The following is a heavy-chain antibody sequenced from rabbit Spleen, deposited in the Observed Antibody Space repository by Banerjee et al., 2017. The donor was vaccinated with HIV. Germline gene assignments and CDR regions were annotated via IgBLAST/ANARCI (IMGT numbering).Heavy chain of an antibody. CDR1: GFDFSTYS. V-gene: IGHV1S7*01. Sequence: QLVESGGGLVQPGGSLKLSCKASGFDFSTYSMSWVRQAPGKGLEWIGYIVPIFGATYYAPWANGRFTISSQNAQNTLYLQLNSLTVADTATYFCARDLTGVIGWNFDLWGPGTLVTVS. J-gene: IGHJ4*01. CDR2: IVPIFGAT. CDR3: ARDLTGVIGWNFDL. D-gene: IGHD1-1*01.